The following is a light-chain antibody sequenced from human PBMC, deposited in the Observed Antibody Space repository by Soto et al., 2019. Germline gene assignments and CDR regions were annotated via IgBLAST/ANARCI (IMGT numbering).Light chain of an antibody. V-gene: IGKV1-6*01. Sequence: AIQMTQSPSSLSASVGDRVTITCRASQGIRNDLGWYQQKPGKAPKLLIYAASSLQSVVPSRFSGSGSGTDFTLPISSLQPEDFATYYCLQDYNYPPAFGPGTKVDIK. CDR2: AAS. J-gene: IGKJ3*01. CDR1: QGIRND. CDR3: LQDYNYPPA.